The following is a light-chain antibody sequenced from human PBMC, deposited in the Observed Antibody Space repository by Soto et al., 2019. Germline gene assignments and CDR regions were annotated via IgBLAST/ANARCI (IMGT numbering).Light chain of an antibody. J-gene: IGLJ2*01. Sequence: QSVLTQPPSVSAAPRQKVTISCSGSSSNIGNNYVSWYHRVPGTAPKLLIYDNNERPSGIPDRFCGSKSGTSGTLDITGLQTGDEGDYYCGTWDSRLRVVVFGGGTKLTVL. CDR2: DNN. CDR1: SSNIGNNY. V-gene: IGLV1-51*01. CDR3: GTWDSRLRVVV.